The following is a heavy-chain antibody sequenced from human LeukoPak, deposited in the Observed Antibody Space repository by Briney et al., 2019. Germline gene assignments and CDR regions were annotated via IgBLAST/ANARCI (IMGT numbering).Heavy chain of an antibody. CDR2: INHSGST. CDR3: ARGYFCSGSHCCHMDV. Sequence: SETLSLTCTVSGGSISSYYWSWIRQPPGKGLEWIGEINHSGSTNYNSSPKSRVTISVDTSKNQFSLKLSSVTAADTAVYYCARGYFCSGSHCCHMDVWGKGTTITVS. V-gene: IGHV4-34*01. CDR1: GGSISSYY. D-gene: IGHD3-10*01. J-gene: IGHJ6*03.